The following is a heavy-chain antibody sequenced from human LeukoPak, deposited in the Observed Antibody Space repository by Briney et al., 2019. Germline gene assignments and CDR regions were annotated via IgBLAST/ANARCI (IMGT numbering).Heavy chain of an antibody. V-gene: IGHV4-34*01. CDR2: INHSGST. D-gene: IGHD3-22*01. CDR1: GYSISSGYY. J-gene: IGHJ4*02. Sequence: SETLSLTCDVSGYSISSGYYWSWIRQPPGKGLEWIGEINHSGSTNYNPSLKSRVTISVDTSKNQFSLKLSSVTAADTAVYYCARGFRYYYDSSGYPNWGQGTLVTVSS. CDR3: ARGFRYYYDSSGYPN.